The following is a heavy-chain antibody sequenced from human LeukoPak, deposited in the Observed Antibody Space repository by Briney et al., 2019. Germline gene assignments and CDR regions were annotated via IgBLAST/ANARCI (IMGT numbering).Heavy chain of an antibody. CDR2: ISSSGSTI. CDR1: GFTFSSYE. D-gene: IGHD6-13*01. CDR3: ARDTPYAAAGTGGFDY. Sequence: GESLRLSCAASGFTFSSYEMNWVRQAPGKGLEWVSYISSSGSTIYYADSVKGRFTISRDNAKNSLYLQMNSVRAEDTAVYYCARDTPYAAAGTGGFDYWGQGTLVTVSS. J-gene: IGHJ4*02. V-gene: IGHV3-48*03.